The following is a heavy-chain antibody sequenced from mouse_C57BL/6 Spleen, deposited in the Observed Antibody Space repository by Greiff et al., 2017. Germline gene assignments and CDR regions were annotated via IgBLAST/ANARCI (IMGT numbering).Heavy chain of an antibody. D-gene: IGHD4-1*01. CDR3: AKTGTSYWYFDV. CDR2: ISNLAYSI. J-gene: IGHJ1*03. V-gene: IGHV5-15*01. CDR1: GFTFSDYG. Sequence: EVNLVESGGGLVQPGGSLKLSCAASGFTFSDYGMAWVRQAPRKGPEWVAFISNLAYSIYYADTVTGRFTISRENAKNTLYLEMSSLRSEDTAMYYCAKTGTSYWYFDVWGTGTTVTVSS.